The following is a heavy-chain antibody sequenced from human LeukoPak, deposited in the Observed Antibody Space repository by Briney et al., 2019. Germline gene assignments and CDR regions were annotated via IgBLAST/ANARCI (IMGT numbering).Heavy chain of an antibody. D-gene: IGHD3-22*01. CDR3: VRMGFDTSGYYYGGVDYYMDV. V-gene: IGHV4-59*01. Sequence: PGGSLRLSCAASGFTFSSYWMSWVRQAPGKGLEWIGYIYYSGSTNYNPSLKSRVTLSIDTSKNQFSLKLSSVTAADTAVYHCVRMGFDTSGYYYGGVDYYMDVWGRGTTVTVSS. J-gene: IGHJ6*03. CDR1: GFTFSSYW. CDR2: IYYSGST.